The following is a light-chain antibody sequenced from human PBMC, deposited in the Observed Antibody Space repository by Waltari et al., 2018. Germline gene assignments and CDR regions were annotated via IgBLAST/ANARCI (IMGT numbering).Light chain of an antibody. Sequence: QLVLTQSPSASASLGASVKLTCTLSSGHSTYAIAWHQQQPGKGPRYLMKVDSNGGHFKGDGIPDRCSGSSSGTERYLTISSLQSDDEADYYCQTWVTGIRVVFGGGTKLTVL. J-gene: IGLJ2*01. V-gene: IGLV4-69*02. CDR3: QTWVTGIRVV. CDR1: SGHSTYA. CDR2: VDSNGGH.